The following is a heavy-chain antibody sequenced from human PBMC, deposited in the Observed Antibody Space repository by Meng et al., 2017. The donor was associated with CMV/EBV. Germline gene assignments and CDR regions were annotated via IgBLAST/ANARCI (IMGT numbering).Heavy chain of an antibody. V-gene: IGHV3-30-3*01. CDR2: ISYDGSNK. Sequence: LSLTCAASGFTVSSNYMSWVRQAPGKGLEWVAVISYDGSNKYYADSVKGRFTISRDNSKNTLFLQMSSLRAEDTAIYYCTREAVWVYWGQGTLVTVSS. D-gene: IGHD2-8*01. CDR1: GFTVSSNY. CDR3: TREAVWVY. J-gene: IGHJ4*02.